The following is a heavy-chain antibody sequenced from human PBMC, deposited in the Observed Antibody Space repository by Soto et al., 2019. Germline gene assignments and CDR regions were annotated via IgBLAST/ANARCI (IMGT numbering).Heavy chain of an antibody. J-gene: IGHJ6*02. Sequence: PGAYLKISCKGSGYSFTSYWINWVRQMHGKGLEWMGVIYPGDSDTRYSPSFQGQVTISADKSINTAYLQWRSLKASDTAVYYCARHRGSPGSYFGMDVWGQGTTVTVSS. D-gene: IGHD5-12*01. CDR2: IYPGDSDT. V-gene: IGHV5-51*01. CDR1: GYSFTSYW. CDR3: ARHRGSPGSYFGMDV.